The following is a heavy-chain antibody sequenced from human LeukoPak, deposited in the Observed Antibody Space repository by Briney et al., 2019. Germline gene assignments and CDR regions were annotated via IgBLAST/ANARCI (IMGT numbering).Heavy chain of an antibody. V-gene: IGHV3-7*01. CDR2: IKQDGSEK. CDR3: ARDPGYGSGSYLSY. J-gene: IGHJ4*02. Sequence: SGGSLRLSCAASGFTFSSYWMSWVRQAPGKGLEWVANIKQDGSEKYYVDSVKGRFTISRDNAKNSLYLQMTSLRAEDTAVYYCARDPGYGSGSYLSYWGQGTLVTVSS. D-gene: IGHD3-10*01. CDR1: GFTFSSYW.